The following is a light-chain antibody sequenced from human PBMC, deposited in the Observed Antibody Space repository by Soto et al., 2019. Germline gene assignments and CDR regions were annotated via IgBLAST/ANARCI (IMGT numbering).Light chain of an antibody. CDR2: GAS. V-gene: IGKV3-20*01. Sequence: EIVLTQSPGTLSLSPGESATLSCRASQSVSSSQVAWYQLKPGQAPRLLIYGASSRATGIPDSFSGDGSETDFTLTISRLEPEDVAVFYGQQYATSPHTFGQGTKLEIK. CDR1: QSVSSSQ. CDR3: QQYATSPHT. J-gene: IGKJ2*01.